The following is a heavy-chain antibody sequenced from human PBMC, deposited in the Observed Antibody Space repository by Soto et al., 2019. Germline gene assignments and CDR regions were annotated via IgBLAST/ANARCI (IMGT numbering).Heavy chain of an antibody. J-gene: IGHJ3*02. V-gene: IGHV3-21*01. D-gene: IGHD3-9*01. Sequence: EVQLVESGGGLVKPGGSLRLSCAASGFTFSSYSMNWVRQAPGKGLEWVSSISSSSSYIYYADSVKGRFTISRDNAKNSLYLQKNRLRAEETAVYYCARDRAHYDLLTGNMRLVAFDIWGQGTMVTVSS. CDR1: GFTFSSYS. CDR3: ARDRAHYDLLTGNMRLVAFDI. CDR2: ISSSSSYI.